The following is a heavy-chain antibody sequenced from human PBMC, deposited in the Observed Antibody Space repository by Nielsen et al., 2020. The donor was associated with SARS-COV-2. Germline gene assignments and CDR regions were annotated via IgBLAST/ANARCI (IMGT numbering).Heavy chain of an antibody. J-gene: IGHJ6*02. D-gene: IGHD3-3*01. CDR2: IYHSGST. Sequence: GSLRLSCAVSGGSISSSNWWSWVRQPPGKGLEWIGEIYHSGSTNYNPSLKSRVTISVDKSKNQFSLKLSSVTAADTAVYYCATQGDTIFGVVTNRDYYYYYGMDVWGQGTTVTVSS. CDR1: GGSISSSNW. V-gene: IGHV4-4*02. CDR3: ATQGDTIFGVVTNRDYYYYYGMDV.